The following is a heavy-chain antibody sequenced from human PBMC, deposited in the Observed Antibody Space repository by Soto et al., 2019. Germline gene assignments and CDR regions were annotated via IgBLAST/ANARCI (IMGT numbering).Heavy chain of an antibody. J-gene: IGHJ4*02. D-gene: IGHD1-7*01. CDR1: GYTFTGYY. CDR3: GRGRSGELVVFY. Sequence: ASVKVSCKASGYTFTGYYIHWVRQAPGQGLEWMGEIGPNRGDTKYAQKFQGRVTMTRDTSISTDYMELSNLSPDDTAVYYCGRGRSGELVVFYWGQGTLVTVSS. CDR2: IGPNRGDT. V-gene: IGHV1-2*02.